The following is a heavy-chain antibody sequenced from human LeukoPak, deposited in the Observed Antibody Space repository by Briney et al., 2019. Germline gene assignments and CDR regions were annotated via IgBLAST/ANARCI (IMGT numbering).Heavy chain of an antibody. Sequence: GGSLRLSCVASGFTFSTYAMGWVRQVPGKGLEWVSSVSESGGSTYYADSVKGRFTISRDNSKNTLYLQMNSLRAEDTAVYYCAQGTWLDSRGQGTLVTVSS. CDR2: VSESGGST. CDR3: AQGTWLDS. V-gene: IGHV3-23*01. J-gene: IGHJ5*01. CDR1: GFTFSTYA.